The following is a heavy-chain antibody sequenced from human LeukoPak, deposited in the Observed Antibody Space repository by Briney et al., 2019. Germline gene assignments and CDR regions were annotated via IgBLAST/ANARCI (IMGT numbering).Heavy chain of an antibody. V-gene: IGHV1-18*04. CDR3: TRDHCRGDNCPSFDY. Sequence: GASVTVSCNPSGYTFTSFGISWVRQAPGQGLEWMGWIGAYNGDTNYAQKFQGRVTMTTDTSTSTAYMDLRSLRSDDTAVYYCTRDHCRGDNCPSFDYWGQGTLVTVSS. D-gene: IGHD2-15*01. CDR2: IGAYNGDT. CDR1: GYTFTSFG. J-gene: IGHJ4*02.